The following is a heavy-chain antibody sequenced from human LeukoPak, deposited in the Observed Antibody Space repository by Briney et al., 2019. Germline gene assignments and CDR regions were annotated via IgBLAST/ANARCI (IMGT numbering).Heavy chain of an antibody. CDR3: ARNYDFWSSPQGYMDV. D-gene: IGHD3-3*01. J-gene: IGHJ6*03. Sequence: GGSLRLSCAASGFTVSSNYMSWVRQAPGKGLEWVSSISTSSSFIYYADSVKGRFTISRDNARNSLYLEMNSLRAEDTAIYYCARNYDFWSSPQGYMDVWGKGTTVIVSS. CDR1: GFTVSSNY. CDR2: ISTSSSFI. V-gene: IGHV3-21*01.